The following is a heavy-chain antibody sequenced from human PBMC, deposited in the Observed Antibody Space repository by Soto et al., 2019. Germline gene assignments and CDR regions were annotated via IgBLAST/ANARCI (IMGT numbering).Heavy chain of an antibody. CDR2: IWYDGSNK. CDR1: GFPFSSYG. Sequence: GWSLRLSCAASGFPFSSYGMHWVRQAPGKGLDWVGVIWYDGSNKDYAESVKGRFTISRDNSKNTLYLQMNSLRADDTAVYYCASSINWGQGTLVTVSS. J-gene: IGHJ4*02. CDR3: ASSIN. V-gene: IGHV3-33*01.